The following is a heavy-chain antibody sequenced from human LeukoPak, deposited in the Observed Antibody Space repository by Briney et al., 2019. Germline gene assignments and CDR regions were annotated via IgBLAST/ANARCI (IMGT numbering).Heavy chain of an antibody. D-gene: IGHD4-11*01. CDR1: GFTFRGCG. Sequence: GGSLRLSCAASGFTFRGCGMSWVRQAPGKGLEWVSTIRGSGGTTYYADSVKGRFTISRDNSRTTLYLLMNSLRAEDTAVYYCAKDAAANVDYPYYFDYWGQGALVTVSS. CDR3: AKDAAANVDYPYYFDY. J-gene: IGHJ4*02. V-gene: IGHV3-23*01. CDR2: IRGSGGTT.